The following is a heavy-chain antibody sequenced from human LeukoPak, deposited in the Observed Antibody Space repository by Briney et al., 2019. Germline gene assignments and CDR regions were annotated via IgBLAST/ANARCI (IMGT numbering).Heavy chain of an antibody. CDR1: GYSISSGYY. J-gene: IGHJ4*02. Sequence: SETLSLTCAVSGYSISSGYYWGWIRQTPGKGLEGGGSIYHSGSTYYNTSHNSRVTISLDTSKIQFSLKLSSVTAADTAVYYCPRSDIVTGYRHNFDYWGQGTLVTVSS. V-gene: IGHV4-38-2*01. CDR2: IYHSGST. CDR3: PRSDIVTGYRHNFDY. D-gene: IGHD3-9*01.